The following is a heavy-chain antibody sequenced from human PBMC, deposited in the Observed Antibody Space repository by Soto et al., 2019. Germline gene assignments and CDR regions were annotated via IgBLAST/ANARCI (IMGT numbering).Heavy chain of an antibody. V-gene: IGHV4-30-4*01. CDR3: ARDPSSSPLYGMDV. D-gene: IGHD6-6*01. CDR1: GGSISSGDYY. CDR2: IYYSGST. Sequence: SETLSLTCTVSGGSISSGDYYWSWIRQPPGKGLEWIGYIYYSGSTYYNPSLKSRVTISVDTSKNQFSLKLSSVTAADTAVYYCARDPSSSPLYGMDVWGQGTTVTVSS. J-gene: IGHJ6*02.